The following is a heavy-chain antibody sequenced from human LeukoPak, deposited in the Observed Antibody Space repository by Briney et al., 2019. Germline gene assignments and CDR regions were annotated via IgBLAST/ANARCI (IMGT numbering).Heavy chain of an antibody. J-gene: IGHJ4*02. CDR1: GYSISSGYY. CDR3: ARNDSSGYFDY. CDR2: IYYSGST. D-gene: IGHD3-22*01. V-gene: IGHV4-38-2*01. Sequence: PSETLSPTCAVSGYSISSGYYWGWIRQPPGKGLEWIGSIYYSGSTHYNPSLKSRVTISVDTSKNQFSLKLNSVTAADTAVYYCARNDSSGYFDYWGQGTLVTVSS.